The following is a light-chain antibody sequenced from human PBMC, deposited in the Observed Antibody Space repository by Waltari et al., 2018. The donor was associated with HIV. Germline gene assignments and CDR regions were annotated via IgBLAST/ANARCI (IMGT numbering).Light chain of an antibody. Sequence: QSILTQPHSVSETPGQRVYISCSGSSSNIGRNSVSWYHQLPGSAPNLLLHGSNRRPSGVPARFSGSKSATSASLAISGLRSEDEGDYYFSAWDDSLGGPVFGGGTKLTVL. CDR1: SSNIGRNS. CDR2: GSN. CDR3: SAWDDSLGGPV. V-gene: IGLV1-47*01. J-gene: IGLJ3*02.